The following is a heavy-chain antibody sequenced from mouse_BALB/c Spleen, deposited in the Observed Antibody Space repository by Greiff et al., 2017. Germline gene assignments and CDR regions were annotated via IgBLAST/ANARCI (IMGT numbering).Heavy chain of an antibody. J-gene: IGHJ3*01. CDR1: GYTFSSYG. CDR2: ISSGGSYT. D-gene: IGHD2-4*01. CDR3: ARHDDDDWFAY. V-gene: IGHV5-6*01. Sequence: EVKLVESGGDLVKPGGSLKLSCAASGYTFSSYGMYWVRQTPEKRLEWVATISSGGSYTYYPDSVKGRFTISRDNAKNTLYLQMSSLESEDTAMYYCARHDDDDWFAYWGQGTLVTVSA.